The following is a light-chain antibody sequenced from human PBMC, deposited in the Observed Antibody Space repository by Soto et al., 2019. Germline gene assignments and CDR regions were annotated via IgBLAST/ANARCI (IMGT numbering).Light chain of an antibody. Sequence: QAVVTQPPSVSGAPGQRVTISCTGSSSNIGAGYDVHWYQQLPGTAPKLLIYGNSNRPSGVPDRFSGSKSGTSASLAITGLQAEDEADYYCQPYDSSLSGFYVFGTGTKVTV. CDR2: GNS. J-gene: IGLJ1*01. CDR3: QPYDSSLSGFYV. V-gene: IGLV1-40*01. CDR1: SSNIGAGYD.